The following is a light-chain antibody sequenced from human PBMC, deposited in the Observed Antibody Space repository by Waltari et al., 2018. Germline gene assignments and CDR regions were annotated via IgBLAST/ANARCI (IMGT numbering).Light chain of an antibody. CDR1: QSVSRY. CDR2: AAS. CDR3: QHHVRLPAT. Sequence: ELVLTQSTGTLSLSPGDRATLSCRARQSVSRYLTWYQHKPGQAPRLLLYAASTRATVIPDRCSGSGSGTDFSLTISRLEPEDFAVYFCQHHVRLPATFGQGTKVEIK. V-gene: IGKV3-20*01. J-gene: IGKJ1*01.